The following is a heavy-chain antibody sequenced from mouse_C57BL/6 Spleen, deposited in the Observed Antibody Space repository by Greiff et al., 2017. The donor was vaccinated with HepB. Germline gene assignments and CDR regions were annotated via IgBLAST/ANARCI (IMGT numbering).Heavy chain of an antibody. J-gene: IGHJ4*01. CDR1: GFTFSSYG. CDR3: ARQITTVVATDAMDY. Sequence: EVQRVESGGDLVKPGGSLKLSCAASGFTFSSYGMSWVRLTPDKRLEWVATISSGGSYTYYPDSVKGRFTISRDNAKNTLYLQMSSLKSEETAMYYCARQITTVVATDAMDYWGPGTSVTVSS. CDR2: ISSGGSYT. D-gene: IGHD1-1*01. V-gene: IGHV5-6*01.